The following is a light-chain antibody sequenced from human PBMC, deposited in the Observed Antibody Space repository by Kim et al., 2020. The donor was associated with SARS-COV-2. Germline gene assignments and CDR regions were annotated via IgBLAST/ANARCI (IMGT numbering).Light chain of an antibody. CDR1: QDISNY. CDR2: DAS. CDR3: QQYDNLPPIP. Sequence: DIQMTQSPSSLSASVGDRVTITCQASQDISNYLNWYQQKPGKAPKLLIYDASNLETGVPSRFSGSGSGTDFTFTISSLQTEDIATYYCQQYDNLPPIPFGQGTRLGIK. V-gene: IGKV1-33*01. J-gene: IGKJ5*01.